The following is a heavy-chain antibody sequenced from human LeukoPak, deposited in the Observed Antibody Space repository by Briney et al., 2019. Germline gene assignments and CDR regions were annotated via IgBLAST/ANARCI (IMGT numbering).Heavy chain of an antibody. CDR3: ARANCSSTSCYIPADY. D-gene: IGHD2-2*02. Sequence: GRSLRLSCAASGFTFSSYAMHWVRQAPGKGREWVAVISYDGSNKYYADSVKGRFTISRDNSKNTLYLQMNSLRAEDTAVYYCARANCSSTSCYIPADYWGQGTLVTVSS. V-gene: IGHV3-30-3*01. J-gene: IGHJ4*02. CDR1: GFTFSSYA. CDR2: ISYDGSNK.